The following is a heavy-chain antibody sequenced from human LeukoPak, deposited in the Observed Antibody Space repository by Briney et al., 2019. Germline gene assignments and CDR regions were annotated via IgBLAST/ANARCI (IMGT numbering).Heavy chain of an antibody. CDR1: GYSISSGYY. Sequence: PSETLSLTCTVSGYSISSGYYWGWIRQPPGKGLEWIGSIYHSGSTYYNPSLKSRVTISVDTSKNQFSLKLSSVTAADTAVYYCARDYRGSFDYWGQGTLVTVSS. V-gene: IGHV4-38-2*02. CDR3: ARDYRGSFDY. D-gene: IGHD1-14*01. J-gene: IGHJ4*02. CDR2: IYHSGST.